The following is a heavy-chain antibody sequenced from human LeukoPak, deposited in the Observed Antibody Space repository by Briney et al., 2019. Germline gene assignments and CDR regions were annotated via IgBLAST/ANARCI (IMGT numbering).Heavy chain of an antibody. CDR3: AKDSKVVVPAATREGPYFDY. CDR1: GFTFSSYW. J-gene: IGHJ4*02. D-gene: IGHD2-2*01. Sequence: GGSLRLSCAASGFTFSSYWMNWVRQAPGKGLEWVANIKQDGSEKYYVDPVKGRFTISRDNAKNTLYLQMNSLRAEDTAVYYCAKDSKVVVPAATREGPYFDYWGQGTLVTVSS. V-gene: IGHV3-7*01. CDR2: IKQDGSEK.